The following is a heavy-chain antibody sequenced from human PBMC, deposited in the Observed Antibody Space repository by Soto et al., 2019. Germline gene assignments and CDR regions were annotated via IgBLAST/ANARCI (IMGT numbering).Heavy chain of an antibody. CDR3: ARDIRGYSRAFDY. J-gene: IGHJ4*02. CDR2: IYSSGST. Sequence: QVQLQESGPGLVKPSATLSLTCTVSGDSVSSDNYYWTWIRQPPGKGLEWIGDIYSSGSTNYNPPPKSRVTISLDTSSNQFSLKLTSVTAADTAVYYCARDIRGYSRAFDYWGQGTLVTVSS. V-gene: IGHV4-61*01. D-gene: IGHD5-18*01. CDR1: GDSVSSDNYY.